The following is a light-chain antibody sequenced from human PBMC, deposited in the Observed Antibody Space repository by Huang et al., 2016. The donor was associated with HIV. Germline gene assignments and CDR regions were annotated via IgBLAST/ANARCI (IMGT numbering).Light chain of an antibody. J-gene: IGKJ2*01. CDR2: AAT. Sequence: DIQMTQSPSSLSASVGDRVTITCRASQSISSYLNWYQQKPGTAPKVLIYAATSLQSGVPSRFSGSGAGTDFTLTINHLQPEDSATYYCQQTYITPLTFGQGTKLEIK. CDR3: QQTYITPLT. CDR1: QSISSY. V-gene: IGKV1-39*01.